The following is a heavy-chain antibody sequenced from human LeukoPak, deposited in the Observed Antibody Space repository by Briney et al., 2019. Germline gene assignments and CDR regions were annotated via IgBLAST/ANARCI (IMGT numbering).Heavy chain of an antibody. V-gene: IGHV1-18*04. CDR3: ARDQEYYYGSGSYRSIDY. CDR1: GYTFTGYY. CDR2: ISAYNGNT. D-gene: IGHD3-10*01. J-gene: IGHJ4*02. Sequence: GASVKVSCKASGYTFTGYYMHWVRQAPGQGLEWMGWISAYNGNTNYAQKLQGRVIMTTDTSTSTAYMELRSLRSDDTAVYYCARDQEYYYGSGSYRSIDYWGQGTLVTVSS.